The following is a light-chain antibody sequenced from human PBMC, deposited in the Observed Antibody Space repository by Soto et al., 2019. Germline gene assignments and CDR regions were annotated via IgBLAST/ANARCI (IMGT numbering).Light chain of an antibody. J-gene: IGKJ5*01. CDR1: QVISNY. V-gene: IGKV1-33*01. Sequence: QMTHSPSSLSASVVDRVTVTGHASQVISNYLNWYQQKPGKAPKLLIYDESNLETGVKSKFSGSGSGKDFTLTIRSMHNEDIEKYYCQKYDNLPITCGQGKQLEIK. CDR2: DES. CDR3: QKYDNLPIT.